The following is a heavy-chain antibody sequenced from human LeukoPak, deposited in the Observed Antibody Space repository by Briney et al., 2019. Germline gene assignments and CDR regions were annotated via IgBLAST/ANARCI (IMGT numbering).Heavy chain of an antibody. V-gene: IGHV3-9*01. CDR2: ISWNGGSI. CDR1: GFTFDDYA. CDR3: AKDMSSDGDYGMDV. J-gene: IGHJ6*02. Sequence: PGGSLRLSCAASGFTFDDYAMHWVRQGPGKGLEWVSGISWNGGSIGYVDSVKGRFTISRDNAKNSLYLQMSSLRAEDTAVYYCAKDMSSDGDYGMDVWGQGTTVTVSS. D-gene: IGHD2-8*02.